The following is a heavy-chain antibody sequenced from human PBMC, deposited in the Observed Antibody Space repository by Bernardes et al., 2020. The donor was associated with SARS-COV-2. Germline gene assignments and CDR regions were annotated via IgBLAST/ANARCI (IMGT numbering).Heavy chain of an antibody. D-gene: IGHD2-2*01. Sequence: ASVKVSCKVSGYSLTELSMHWVRQAPGKGLEWMGGFAPEDGKTVYARKFQGRVTLTEDTSTDTAYMGLGSLMSDDTAVYFCAAEGALYCTSTNCYVRGVGNYGLDVWGQGTTVTVTS. J-gene: IGHJ6*02. CDR1: GYSLTELS. V-gene: IGHV1-24*01. CDR2: FAPEDGKT. CDR3: AAEGALYCTSTNCYVRGVGNYGLDV.